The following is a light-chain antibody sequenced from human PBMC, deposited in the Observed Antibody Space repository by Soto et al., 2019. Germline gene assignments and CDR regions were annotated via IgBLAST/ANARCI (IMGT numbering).Light chain of an antibody. J-gene: IGLJ3*02. CDR2: EVT. Sequence: QSALTQPPPGSGAPGQSVTISRIGTSSDVGGYDRVSWYQQPPGTAPKLMIYEVTNRPSGVPDRFSGSRSGKTASLTISGLQAEDEADYYCTSYTSNSTWVFGGGTKVTVL. CDR3: TSYTSNSTWV. CDR1: SSDVGGYDR. V-gene: IGLV2-18*02.